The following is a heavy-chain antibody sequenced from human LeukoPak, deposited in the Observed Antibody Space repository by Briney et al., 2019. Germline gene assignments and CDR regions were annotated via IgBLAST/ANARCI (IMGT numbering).Heavy chain of an antibody. CDR1: GGSISSYY. J-gene: IGHJ4*02. CDR3: AGSSYDSSGVH. CDR2: IYYSGST. D-gene: IGHD3-22*01. V-gene: IGHV4-59*01. Sequence: PSETLSLTCTVSGGSISSYYWSWIRQPPGKGLEWIGYIYYSGSTNYNPSLKSRVTISVDTSKNQFSLKLSSVTAADTAVYYCAGSSYDSSGVHWGQGTLVTVSS.